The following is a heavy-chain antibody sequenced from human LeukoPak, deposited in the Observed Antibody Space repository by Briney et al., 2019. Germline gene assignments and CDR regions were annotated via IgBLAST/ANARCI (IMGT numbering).Heavy chain of an antibody. V-gene: IGHV1-8*01. J-gene: IGHJ6*02. CDR2: MNPNSGNT. CDR3: ARLKGGHYYYGMDV. D-gene: IGHD3-16*01. CDR1: GYTFTSYD. Sequence: ASVTVSCTASGYTFTSYDINWVRQAPGQGLEWMGWMNPNSGNTGYAQKFQGRVTMTRNTSISTAYMELSSLRSEDTAVYYCARLKGGHYYYGMDVWGQGTTVTVSS.